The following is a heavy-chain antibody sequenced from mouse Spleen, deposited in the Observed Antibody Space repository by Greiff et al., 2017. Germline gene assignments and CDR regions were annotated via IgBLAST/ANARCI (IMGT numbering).Heavy chain of an antibody. CDR2: ISYDGSN. Sequence: VQLQQSGPGLVKPSQSLSLTCSVTGYSITSGYYWNWIRQFPGNKLEWMGYISYDGSNNYNPSLKNRISITRDTSKNQFFLKLNSVTTEDTATYYCARDLGSSYPYWYFDVWGTGTTVTVSS. CDR3: ARDLGSSYPYWYFDV. J-gene: IGHJ1*03. D-gene: IGHD1-1*01. V-gene: IGHV3-6*01. CDR1: GYSITSGYY.